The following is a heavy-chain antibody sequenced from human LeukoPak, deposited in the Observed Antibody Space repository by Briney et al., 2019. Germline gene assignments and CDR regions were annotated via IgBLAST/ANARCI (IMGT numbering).Heavy chain of an antibody. J-gene: IGHJ3*02. CDR3: ARNVSRGEPGGAFDI. V-gene: IGHV4-39*01. CDR1: GGAISGRRDY. D-gene: IGHD3-16*01. Sequence: PSETLSLTCTVSGGAISGRRDYWGWIRQPPGKGLEWIASIYYSGSTHYNPSLKGRVTISVDTSRNQFSLELRTATAADSAIYYCARNVSRGEPGGAFDIWGQGTMVTVSS. CDR2: IYYSGST.